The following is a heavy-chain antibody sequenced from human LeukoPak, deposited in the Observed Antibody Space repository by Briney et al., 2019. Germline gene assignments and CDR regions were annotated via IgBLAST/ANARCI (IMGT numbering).Heavy chain of an antibody. J-gene: IGHJ4*02. CDR1: GDSINNYY. V-gene: IGHV4-4*09. Sequence: TSETLSLTCTVSGDSINNYYWTWVRQPPGMGLEWVGYIYASATTTYNPSLESRLTISVDTSKNLLSLRLTSVTAADTAVYYCARLPQRGELPYYSDLWGPGTQVTVSS. CDR2: IYASATT. D-gene: IGHD1-7*01. CDR3: ARLPQRGELPYYSDL.